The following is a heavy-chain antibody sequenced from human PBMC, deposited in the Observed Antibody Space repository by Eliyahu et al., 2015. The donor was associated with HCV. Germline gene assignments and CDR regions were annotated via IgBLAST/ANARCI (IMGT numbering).Heavy chain of an antibody. D-gene: IGHD2-2*01. J-gene: IGHJ4*01. Sequence: QLQLQESGPGLVKPSETLSLTCTVSGGSISSRSYHWGWIRQPPGKGLEWIGSAYYSGSTNYNPSLKSRVTISVDTSKNQFSLKLSSVTAADTAVYYCATRPAALHSFDYWGHGTLVTVSS. V-gene: IGHV4-39*01. CDR1: GGSISSRSYH. CDR3: ATRPAALHSFDY. CDR2: AYYSGST.